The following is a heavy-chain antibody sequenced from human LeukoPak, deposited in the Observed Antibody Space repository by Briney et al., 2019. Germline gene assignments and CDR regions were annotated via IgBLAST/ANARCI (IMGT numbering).Heavy chain of an antibody. CDR2: IIPILGIA. CDR3: ARDRYRGGDCYSDAFDI. CDR1: GGTFSSYA. Sequence: SVKVSCKASGGTFSSYAIRWVRQAPGQGLEWMGRIIPILGIANYAQKFQGRVTITADKSTSTAYMELSSLRSEDTAVYYCARDRYRGGDCYSDAFDIWGQGTMVTVSS. J-gene: IGHJ3*02. D-gene: IGHD2-21*02. V-gene: IGHV1-69*04.